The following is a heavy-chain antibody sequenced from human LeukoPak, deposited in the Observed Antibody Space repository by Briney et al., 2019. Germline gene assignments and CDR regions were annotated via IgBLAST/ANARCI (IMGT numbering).Heavy chain of an antibody. CDR1: GFTFSTYA. Sequence: GGSLRLSCVASGFTFSTYAMHWVRQAPGKGLEWVAFILYDGNNKYYADSVKGRFTISRDNSKNTLYLQMNSLRAGDTAVYYCARGRKYSYGTYYYGLDVWGQGTTVTVCS. D-gene: IGHD5-18*01. V-gene: IGHV3-30-3*01. CDR2: ILYDGNNK. CDR3: ARGRKYSYGTYYYGLDV. J-gene: IGHJ6*02.